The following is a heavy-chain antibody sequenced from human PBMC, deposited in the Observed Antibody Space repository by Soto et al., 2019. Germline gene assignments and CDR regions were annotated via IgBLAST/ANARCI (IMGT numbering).Heavy chain of an antibody. V-gene: IGHV3-23*01. CDR3: ARKVPGSTSRPDYWYFDL. CDR2: FSGGGDAA. CDR1: GFTFINFA. D-gene: IGHD3-10*01. J-gene: IGHJ2*01. Sequence: EVQLLESGGGLVQPGGSLRLSCAGSGFTFINFAMNWVRQAPGKGLEWVSTFSGGGDAAFFADSVRGRFTISRDNSKDTVTLQMNSLGVDDTAVYYCARKVPGSTSRPDYWYFDLWGRGTLVTVSS.